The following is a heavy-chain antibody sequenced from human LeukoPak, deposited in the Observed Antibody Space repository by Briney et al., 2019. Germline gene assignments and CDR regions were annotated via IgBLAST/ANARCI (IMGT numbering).Heavy chain of an antibody. CDR3: ASGRQLGY. D-gene: IGHD6-6*01. J-gene: IGHJ4*02. CDR1: GFTFSNYW. CDR2: KKEDGSEK. V-gene: IGHV3-7*01. Sequence: GGSLRLSCAASGFTFSNYWMSGVREASGKGLEWVANKKEDGSEKYYVDSVKGRFTISRDNAKNSLYLQMNSLRAEDTAIYYCASGRQLGYWGQGTLVTVSS.